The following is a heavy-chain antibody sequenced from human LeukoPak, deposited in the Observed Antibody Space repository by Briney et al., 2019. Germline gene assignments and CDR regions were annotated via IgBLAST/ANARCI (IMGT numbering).Heavy chain of an antibody. CDR1: GYTFTSYA. J-gene: IGHJ4*02. V-gene: IGHV1-69*13. Sequence: ASVKVSCKASGYTFTSYAISWVRQAPGQGLEWMGGIIPIFGTANYAQKFQGRVTITADESTSTAYMELSSLRSEDTAVYYCARDSPLGGSSTSRSGWGQGTLVTVSS. D-gene: IGHD2-2*01. CDR3: ARDSPLGGSSTSRSG. CDR2: IIPIFGTA.